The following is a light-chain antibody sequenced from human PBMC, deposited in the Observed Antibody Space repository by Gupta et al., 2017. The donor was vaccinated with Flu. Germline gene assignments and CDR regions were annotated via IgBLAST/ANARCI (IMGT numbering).Light chain of an antibody. CDR3: LLSYNGARRV. Sequence: STEAVTSGHYPYWLQQKPGQAPRTLIYDTNNKHAWTPARFSGFLLGDKAALTLSGAQDEDEADYYCLLSYNGARRVFGGGTKLTV. CDR2: DTN. V-gene: IGLV7-46*01. J-gene: IGLJ2*01. CDR1: TEAVTSGHY.